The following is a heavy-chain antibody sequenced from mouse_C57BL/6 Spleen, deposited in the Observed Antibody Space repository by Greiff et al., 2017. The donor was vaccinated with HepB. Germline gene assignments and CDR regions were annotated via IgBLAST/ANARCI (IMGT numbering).Heavy chain of an antibody. CDR1: GYTFTSYW. J-gene: IGHJ4*01. D-gene: IGHD2-14*01. CDR3: ARGEEYDDAMDY. Sequence: QVQLKQPGAELVKPGASVKLSCKASGYTFTSYWMHWVKQRPGQGLEWIGMIHPNSGSTNYNEKFKSKATLTVDKSSSTAYMQLSSLTSEDSAVYYCARGEEYDDAMDYCGQGTSVTVSS. V-gene: IGHV1-64*01. CDR2: IHPNSGST.